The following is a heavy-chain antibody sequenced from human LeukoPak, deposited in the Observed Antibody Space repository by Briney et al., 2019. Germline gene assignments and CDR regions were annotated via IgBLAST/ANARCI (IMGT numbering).Heavy chain of an antibody. V-gene: IGHV4-34*01. CDR1: GGSFSGYY. J-gene: IGHJ6*02. Sequence: SETLSLTCAVYGGSFSGYYWSWIRQPPGKGLEWIGEINHRGSTNYNPSLKSRVTISVDTSKNQFSLKLSSVTAADTAVYYCARVAVAGRVYYYYYGMDVWGQGTTVTVSS. D-gene: IGHD6-19*01. CDR2: INHRGST. CDR3: ARVAVAGRVYYYYYGMDV.